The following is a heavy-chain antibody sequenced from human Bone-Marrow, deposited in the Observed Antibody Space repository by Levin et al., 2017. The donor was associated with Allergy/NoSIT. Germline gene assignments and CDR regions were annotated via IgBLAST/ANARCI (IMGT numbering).Heavy chain of an antibody. D-gene: IGHD3-16*01. J-gene: IGHJ4*02. V-gene: IGHV3-9*01. CDR2: ISWDSNTI. CDR3: AKVPSSFGTAYYFRY. CDR1: GFTFDDFA. Sequence: PGGSLRLSCAASGFTFDDFAMHWVRQAPGKGLEWVSGISWDSNTIDYADSVKGRFTISRDNAKNSLYLQMNSLTIEDTAFYYCAKVPSSFGTAYYFRYWGRGTLVTVSS.